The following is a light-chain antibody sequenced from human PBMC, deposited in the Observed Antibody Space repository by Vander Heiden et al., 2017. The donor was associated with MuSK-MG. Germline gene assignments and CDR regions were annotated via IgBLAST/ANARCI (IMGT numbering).Light chain of an antibody. CDR3: QSSDSSDDYVT. Sequence: SFELTQPSSVSVSPGQTARITCIGDGLPKHDGYWYQQKSGQAPVLLIYKDIERPSGIPERFSGSRSGKIVTLTISGVQPEDEADYFCQSSDSSDDYVTFGGGTKLTV. J-gene: IGLJ3*02. CDR1: GLPKHD. V-gene: IGLV3-25*03. CDR2: KDI.